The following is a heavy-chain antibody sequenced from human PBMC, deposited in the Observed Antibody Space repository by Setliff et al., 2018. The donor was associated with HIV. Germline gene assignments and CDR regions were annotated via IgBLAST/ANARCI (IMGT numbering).Heavy chain of an antibody. CDR2: ITSTGSTI. D-gene: IGHD3-3*01. Sequence: PGGSLRLSCAASGFTFSDCSMNWVRQAPGKGLEWISYITSTGSTIFYADSVKGRFTISRDNSKNTLYLQMDSLRTEDTAVYYCASSYPNYNYGNYDFWSGYYHDDAFDIWGQGTMVTVSS. CDR3: ASSYPNYNYGNYDFWSGYYHDDAFDI. V-gene: IGHV3-48*01. CDR1: GFTFSDCS. J-gene: IGHJ3*02.